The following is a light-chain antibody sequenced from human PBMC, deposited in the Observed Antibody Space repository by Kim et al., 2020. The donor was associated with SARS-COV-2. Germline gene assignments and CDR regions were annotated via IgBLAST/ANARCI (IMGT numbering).Light chain of an antibody. Sequence: VALGQTARITCRGNNIGSKTVHWYQQKPGQAPLLVIYRNNNRPSGIPERFSGSNSGNTATLTISSAQAGDEADYYCQVWDSSTYVVFGGGTQLTVL. CDR2: RNN. V-gene: IGLV3-9*01. J-gene: IGLJ2*01. CDR3: QVWDSSTYVV. CDR1: NIGSKT.